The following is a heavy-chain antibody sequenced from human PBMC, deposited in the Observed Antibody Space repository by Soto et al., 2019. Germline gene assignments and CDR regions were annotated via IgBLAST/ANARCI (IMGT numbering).Heavy chain of an antibody. D-gene: IGHD6-13*01. V-gene: IGHV4-4*02. J-gene: IGHJ3*02. Sequence: LSLTCTVSGGSTSSSNWWSWVRQPPGKGLEWIGEIYHSGSTNYNPSLQSRVTISVDKSENQFSLKMRSVTAADTAVYYCARSPSRSWYGGGAFDIWGQGTMVTVSS. CDR1: GGSTSSSNW. CDR2: IYHSGST. CDR3: ARSPSRSWYGGGAFDI.